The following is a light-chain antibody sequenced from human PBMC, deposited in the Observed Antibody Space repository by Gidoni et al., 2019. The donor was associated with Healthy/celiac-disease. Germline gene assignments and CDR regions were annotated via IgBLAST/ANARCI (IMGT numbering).Light chain of an antibody. V-gene: IGKV3-11*01. CDR3: QQRSNWPLT. Sequence: ELVLTHSPATLSLSPGERATLSCRASQRVSSYLAWYQQKPGKAPRLLIYDASNRATGIPARFSGSGSGTDFTLTISSLEPEDFAVYYCQQRSNWPLTFGGGTKVEIK. CDR1: QRVSSY. CDR2: DAS. J-gene: IGKJ4*01.